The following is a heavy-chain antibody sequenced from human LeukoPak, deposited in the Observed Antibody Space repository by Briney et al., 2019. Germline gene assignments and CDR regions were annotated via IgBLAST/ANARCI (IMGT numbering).Heavy chain of an antibody. CDR2: IYYSGST. CDR1: GGSISSYY. Sequence: SETLSLTCTVSGGSISSYYWSWIRQPPGKGLEWIGYIYYSGSTNYNPSLKSRVTISVDTSKNQFSLKLSSVTAADTAVYYCARSSSSGIFDYWGQGTLVTVSS. CDR3: ARSSSSGIFDY. J-gene: IGHJ4*02. D-gene: IGHD6-6*01. V-gene: IGHV4-59*12.